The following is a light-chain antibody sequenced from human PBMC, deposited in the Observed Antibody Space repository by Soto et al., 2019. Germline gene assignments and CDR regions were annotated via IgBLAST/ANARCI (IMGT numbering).Light chain of an antibody. Sequence: IVLTQSPGTLSLSPGQRATLSCRASQSVISSYLAWYQQKPGQAPRLLIYGGTSRATGIPDRFSGSGSGTDFTLTISRLEPEDFAVYYCQQYGSSPPLSFGGGTKVDIK. CDR3: QQYGSSPPLS. J-gene: IGKJ4*01. V-gene: IGKV3-20*01. CDR2: GGT. CDR1: QSVISSY.